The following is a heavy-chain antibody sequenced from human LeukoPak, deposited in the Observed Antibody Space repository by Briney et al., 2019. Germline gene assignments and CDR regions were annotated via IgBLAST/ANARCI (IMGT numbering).Heavy chain of an antibody. J-gene: IGHJ4*02. Sequence: GGSLRLSCAASGFTFDDYAMHWVRHAPGKGLEWVSGISWNSGSIGYADSVKGRFTISRDNAKNSLYLQMNSLRAEDTALYYCAKDITDEAGDSSSWLFDYWGQGTLVTVSS. CDR3: AKDITDEAGDSSSWLFDY. V-gene: IGHV3-9*01. CDR2: ISWNSGSI. CDR1: GFTFDDYA. D-gene: IGHD6-13*01.